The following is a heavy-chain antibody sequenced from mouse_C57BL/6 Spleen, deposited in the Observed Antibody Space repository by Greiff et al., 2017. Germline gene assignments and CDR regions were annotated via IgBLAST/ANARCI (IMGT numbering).Heavy chain of an antibody. V-gene: IGHV3-6*01. D-gene: IGHD1-1*01. CDR2: ISYDGSN. Sequence: EVQLQQSGPGLVKPSQSLSLTCSVTGYSITSGYYWYWIRQFPGNKLEWRGYISYDGSNNYNPSLKNRISITRDTSKNQFFLKWNSVTTDDTATYYCARDIIYCGRSYGYFDVWGTGTTVTVSS. CDR3: ARDIIYCGRSYGYFDV. J-gene: IGHJ1*03. CDR1: GYSITSGYY.